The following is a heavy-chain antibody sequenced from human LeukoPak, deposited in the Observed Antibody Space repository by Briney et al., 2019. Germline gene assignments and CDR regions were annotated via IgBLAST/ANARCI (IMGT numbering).Heavy chain of an antibody. CDR2: INPNSGGT. D-gene: IGHD3-10*01. J-gene: IGHJ4*02. CDR3: ATMVRGVTEKGHDY. Sequence: ASVRVSCKASGYTFTGYYMHWVRQAPGQGLEWMGWINPNSGGTNYAQKFQGRVTMTRDTSISTAYMELSRLRSDDTAVYYCATMVRGVTEKGHDYWGQGTLVTVSS. CDR1: GYTFTGYY. V-gene: IGHV1-2*02.